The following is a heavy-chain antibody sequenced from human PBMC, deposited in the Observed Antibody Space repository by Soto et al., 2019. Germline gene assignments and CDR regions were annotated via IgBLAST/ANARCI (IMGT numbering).Heavy chain of an antibody. D-gene: IGHD3-16*01. CDR3: ARTPGGQDWYFDL. CDR2: IYYSGST. CDR1: GGSISSYY. Sequence: QVQLQESGPGLVKPSETLSLTCTVSGGSISSYYWSWIRQPPGKGLEWIGYIYYSGSTNYNPSLKSRVXXSXDXXKNQFSLKLSSVTAADTAVYYCARTPGGQDWYFDLWGRGTLVTVSS. J-gene: IGHJ2*01. V-gene: IGHV4-59*08.